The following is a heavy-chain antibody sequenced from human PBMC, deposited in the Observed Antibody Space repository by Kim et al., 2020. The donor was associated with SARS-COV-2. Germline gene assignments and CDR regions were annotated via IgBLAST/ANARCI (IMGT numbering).Heavy chain of an antibody. J-gene: IGHJ5*02. D-gene: IGHD6-13*01. V-gene: IGHV1-69*13. CDR3: ASEKATQQPGVAGFDP. Sequence: SVKVSCKASGCTFSSYAISWVRQAPGQGLEWMGGIIPIFGTANYAQKFQGRVTITADESTSTAYMELSSLRSEDTAVYYCASEKATQQPGVAGFDPWGQGTLVTVSS. CDR1: GCTFSSYA. CDR2: IIPIFGTA.